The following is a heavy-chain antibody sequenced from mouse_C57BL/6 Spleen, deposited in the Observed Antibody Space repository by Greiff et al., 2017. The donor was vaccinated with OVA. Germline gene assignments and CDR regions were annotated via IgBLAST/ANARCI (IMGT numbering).Heavy chain of an antibody. CDR3: ARSFYAQYYFDY. J-gene: IGHJ2*01. CDR2: INPGSGGT. D-gene: IGHD2-3*01. CDR1: GYAFTNYL. Sequence: QVQLKESGAELVRPGTSVKVSCKASGYAFTNYLIEWVKQRPGQGLEWIGVINPGSGGTNYNEKFKGKATLTADKSSSTAYMQLSSLTSEDSAVYFCARSFYAQYYFDYWGQGTTLTVSS. V-gene: IGHV1-54*01.